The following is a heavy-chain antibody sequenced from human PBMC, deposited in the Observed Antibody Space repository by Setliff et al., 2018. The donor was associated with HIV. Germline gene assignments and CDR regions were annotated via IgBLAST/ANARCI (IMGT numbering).Heavy chain of an antibody. D-gene: IGHD6-13*01. Sequence: ASETLSLTCSVSGASISSPIYYWGWIRQAPGKGLEWIGNIYYNGNTNYKPSLERRLTISVDTSKNQFSLSLSSVTATDTALYFCAAAEGQGPWYFFDNWGQGTQVTVSS. CDR1: GASISSPIYY. J-gene: IGHJ4*02. CDR2: IYYNGNT. V-gene: IGHV4-39*01. CDR3: AAAEGQGPWYFFDN.